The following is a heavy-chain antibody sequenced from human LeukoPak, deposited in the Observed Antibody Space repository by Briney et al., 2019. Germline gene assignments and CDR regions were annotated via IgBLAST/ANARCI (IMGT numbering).Heavy chain of an antibody. CDR1: GFTFRSYW. D-gene: IGHD3-22*01. J-gene: IGHJ4*02. Sequence: GGSLRLSCAAFGFTFRSYWMSWVRQAPGKGLQWVANIKQDGSEKYYVDSVKGRFTISRDNAKNSLYLQMNSLRAEDTAVYYCARPRVITHYFDYWGQGTLVTVSS. CDR3: ARPRVITHYFDY. V-gene: IGHV3-7*01. CDR2: IKQDGSEK.